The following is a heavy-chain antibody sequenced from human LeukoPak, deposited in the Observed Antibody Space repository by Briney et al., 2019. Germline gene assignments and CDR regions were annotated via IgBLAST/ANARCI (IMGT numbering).Heavy chain of an antibody. CDR3: ARVGEAAYIYYYDYMDV. CDR1: GGSFSGYY. D-gene: IGHD3-16*01. Sequence: SETLSLTCAVYGGSFSGYYWSWIRQPPGKGLEWIGEINHSGSTNYNPSLKSRVTISVDTSKNQFSLKLSSVTAADTAVYYCARVGEAAYIYYYDYMDVWGKGTTVTVSS. V-gene: IGHV4-34*01. J-gene: IGHJ6*03. CDR2: INHSGST.